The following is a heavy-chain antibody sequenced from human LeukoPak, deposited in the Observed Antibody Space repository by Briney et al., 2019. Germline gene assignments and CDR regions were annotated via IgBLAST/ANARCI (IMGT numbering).Heavy chain of an antibody. CDR2: INHSGST. J-gene: IGHJ4*02. V-gene: IGHV4-34*01. Sequence: SETLSLTCAVYGGSFSGYYWSWIRQPPGKGLEWIGEINHSGSTNYNPSLKSRVTISVDTSKNQFSLKLSSVTAADTAVYYCARDLMVQGVLIDYWGQGTLVTVSS. D-gene: IGHD3-10*01. CDR3: ARDLMVQGVLIDY. CDR1: GGSFSGYY.